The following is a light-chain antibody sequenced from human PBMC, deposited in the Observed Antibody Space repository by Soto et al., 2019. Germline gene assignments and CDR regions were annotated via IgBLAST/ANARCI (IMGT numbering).Light chain of an antibody. CDR1: QSVSSSY. Sequence: EIVLTQSPGTLALSPGERATLSCRASQSVSSSYLAWYQQKPGQAPRLLIYGASSRATGIPDRFSGSGSGTDFTLTISRLEPEHFAVYYCQQYGSSPVTFGPGTTVDIK. CDR2: GAS. J-gene: IGKJ3*01. V-gene: IGKV3-20*01. CDR3: QQYGSSPVT.